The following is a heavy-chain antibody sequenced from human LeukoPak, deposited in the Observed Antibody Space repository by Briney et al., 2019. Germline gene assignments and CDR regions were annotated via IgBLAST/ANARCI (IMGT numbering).Heavy chain of an antibody. CDR3: ARGRRDGYNSARGYYYYYYMDV. CDR1: GGSFSGYY. CDR2: INHSGST. J-gene: IGHJ6*03. D-gene: IGHD5-24*01. Sequence: SETLSLTCAVYGGSFSGYYWSWIRQPPGKGLEWIGEINHSGSTNYNPSLKSRATISVDTSKNQFSLKLSSVTAADMAVYYCARGRRDGYNSARGYYYYYYMDVWGKGTTVTVSS. V-gene: IGHV4-34*01.